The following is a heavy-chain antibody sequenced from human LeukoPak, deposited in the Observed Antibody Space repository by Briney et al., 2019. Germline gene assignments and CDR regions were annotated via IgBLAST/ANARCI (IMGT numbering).Heavy chain of an antibody. V-gene: IGHV3-21*01. CDR3: ARDGGTGYPFDY. D-gene: IGHD3/OR15-3a*01. CDR2: ISSTGTYI. Sequence: GGSLRLSCVASGFTFSSYNMNWVRPAPGKGLEWVSSISSTGTYIYYADSVKGRFTISRDNAKNSLYLQMNSLRAEDTAVYYCARDGGTGYPFDYWGQGTLVTVSS. CDR1: GFTFSSYN. J-gene: IGHJ4*02.